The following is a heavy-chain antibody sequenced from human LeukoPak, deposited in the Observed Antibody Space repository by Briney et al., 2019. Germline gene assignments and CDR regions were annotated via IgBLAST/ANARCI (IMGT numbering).Heavy chain of an antibody. D-gene: IGHD6-19*01. Sequence: SETLSLTCTVSGGSISNYYWSWIRQPPGKGLEWIGYIYYSGSTHYNPSLKSRLTISVDASRNQFSLKLNSVTAADTAVYYCARQGPSGWYLDYWGQGTLVTVS. CDR3: ARQGPSGWYLDY. V-gene: IGHV4-59*08. CDR2: IYYSGST. CDR1: GGSISNYY. J-gene: IGHJ4*02.